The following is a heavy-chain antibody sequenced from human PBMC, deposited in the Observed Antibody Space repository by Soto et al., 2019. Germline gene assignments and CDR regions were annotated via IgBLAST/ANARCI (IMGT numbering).Heavy chain of an antibody. CDR3: ARGRIVVVPAARHNWFDP. CDR2: INYSGST. V-gene: IGHV4-34*01. J-gene: IGHJ5*02. Sequence: PLETLSLTCAVYGGSFSGYYWSWIRQPPGKGLEWIGEINYSGSTNYNPSLKSRVTISVDTSKNQFSLKLSSVTAADTAVYYCARGRIVVVPAARHNWFDPWGQGTLVTV. CDR1: GGSFSGYY. D-gene: IGHD2-2*01.